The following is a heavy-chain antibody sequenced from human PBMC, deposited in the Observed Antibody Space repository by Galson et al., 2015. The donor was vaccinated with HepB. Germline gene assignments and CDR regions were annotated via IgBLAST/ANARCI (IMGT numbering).Heavy chain of an antibody. D-gene: IGHD3-10*01. CDR1: GFTFSSYA. CDR2: ISGSGGST. CDR3: GRGHYDYYYKDV. J-gene: IGHJ6*03. V-gene: IGHV3-23*01. Sequence: SLRLSCAASGFTFSSYAMSWVRQAPGKGLEWVSAISGSGGSTYYADSVKGRFTISRDNAKNTLYLQMNSLRVEDTAVYYCGRGHYDYYYKDVWGKGTTVTVSS.